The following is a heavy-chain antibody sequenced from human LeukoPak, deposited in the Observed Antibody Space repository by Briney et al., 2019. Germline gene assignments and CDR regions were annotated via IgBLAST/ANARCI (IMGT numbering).Heavy chain of an antibody. D-gene: IGHD6-6*01. CDR1: GFTFSSYS. V-gene: IGHV3-21*01. Sequence: GGSLRLSCAASGFTFSSYSMNWVRQAPGKGVEGVSSIISIICYIYYPSSLNVPFTLSTHNANNSLYLQMTRLRAEDTAVYYCARDPEYSSSSREFHYWRQGTLVTVSS. CDR3: ARDPEYSSSSREFHY. CDR2: IISIICYI. J-gene: IGHJ4*02.